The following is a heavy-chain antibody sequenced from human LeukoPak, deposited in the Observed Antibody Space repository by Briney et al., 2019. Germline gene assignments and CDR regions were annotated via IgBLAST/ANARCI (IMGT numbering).Heavy chain of an antibody. V-gene: IGHV3-11*04. CDR2: ISSSGSTI. CDR1: GFTFSDYY. CDR3: AREYIAAAGSWFDP. J-gene: IGHJ5*02. D-gene: IGHD6-13*01. Sequence: GGSLRLSCAASGFTFSDYYMSWIRQAPGKGLEWVSYISSSGSTIYYADSVKGRFTISRDNAKNSLYLQMNSLRAEDTAVYYCAREYIAAAGSWFDPWGQGTLVTVSS.